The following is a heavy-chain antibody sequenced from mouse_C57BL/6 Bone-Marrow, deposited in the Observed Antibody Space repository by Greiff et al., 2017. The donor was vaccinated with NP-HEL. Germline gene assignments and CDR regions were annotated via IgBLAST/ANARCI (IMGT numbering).Heavy chain of an antibody. D-gene: IGHD1-1*01. J-gene: IGHJ1*03. CDR3: ARGGTTVVAHWYFDV. CDR2: IYPGGGYT. Sequence: QVQLKQSGAELVRPGTSVKMSCKASGYTFTNYWIGWAKQRPGHGLEWIGDIYPGGGYTNYNEKFKGKATLTADKSSSTAYMQFSSLTSEDSAIYYCARGGTTVVAHWYFDVWGTGTTVTVSS. V-gene: IGHV1-63*01. CDR1: GYTFTNYW.